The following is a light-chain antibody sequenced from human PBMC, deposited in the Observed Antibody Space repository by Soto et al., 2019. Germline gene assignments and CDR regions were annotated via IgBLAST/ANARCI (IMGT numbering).Light chain of an antibody. CDR3: QQHGSFPRT. CDR2: GAS. CDR1: QSVSNNY. J-gene: IGKJ1*01. Sequence: EIVLTQSPGTLSLSPGETATLSCMASQSVSNNYLAWIQQKPGQAPRLLIYGASSRAIGIPDRFSGSGSGTDVAVTISRREADDFAVCYCQQHGSFPRTCGQGTKVEIK. V-gene: IGKV3-20*01.